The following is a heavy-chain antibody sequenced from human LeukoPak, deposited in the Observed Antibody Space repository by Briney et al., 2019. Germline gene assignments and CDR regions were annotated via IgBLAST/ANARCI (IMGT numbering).Heavy chain of an antibody. V-gene: IGHV1-18*01. Sequence: ASVKVSCKASGYTFTSYGISWVRQAPGQGLEWMGWISAYNGNTNYAQKLQGRVTMTTDTSTSTAYMELRSLRPDDTAVYYCARYSSGWYGLYYFDYWGQGTLVTVSS. CDR1: GYTFTSYG. CDR2: ISAYNGNT. D-gene: IGHD6-19*01. CDR3: ARYSSGWYGLYYFDY. J-gene: IGHJ4*02.